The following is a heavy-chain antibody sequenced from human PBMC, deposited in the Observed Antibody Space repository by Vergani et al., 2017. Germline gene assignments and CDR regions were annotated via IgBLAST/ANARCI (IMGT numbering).Heavy chain of an antibody. V-gene: IGHV1-69*12. Sequence: QVQLVQSGAEVKKPGSSVKVSCKASGGPFSSYAISWVRQAPGHGLEWMGGIIPIFGTANYAQKFQGRVTITADESTSTAYMELSSLRSEDTAVYYCARDSSPNDYVWGSYRYWFDPWGQGTLVTVSS. CDR2: IIPIFGTA. CDR3: ARDSSPNDYVWGSYRYWFDP. D-gene: IGHD3-16*02. J-gene: IGHJ5*02. CDR1: GGPFSSYA.